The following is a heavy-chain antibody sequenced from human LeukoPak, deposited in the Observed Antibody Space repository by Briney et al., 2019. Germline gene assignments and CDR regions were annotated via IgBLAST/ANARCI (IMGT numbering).Heavy chain of an antibody. Sequence: GRSLRLSCAASGFTFSSYAMHWVRQAPGKGLEWVAVMSHDGSDKYYADSVKGRFTISRDNAKNSLYLQMNSLRAEDTAVYYCAREYPDTFDYWGQGTLVTVSS. CDR2: MSHDGSDK. J-gene: IGHJ4*02. CDR1: GFTFSSYA. V-gene: IGHV3-30*04. CDR3: AREYPDTFDY.